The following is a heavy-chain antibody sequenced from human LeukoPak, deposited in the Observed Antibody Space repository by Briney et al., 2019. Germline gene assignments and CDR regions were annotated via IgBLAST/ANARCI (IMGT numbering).Heavy chain of an antibody. V-gene: IGHV1-69*06. J-gene: IGHJ4*02. CDR2: TIPIFGTA. Sequence: GSSVKVSCKASRGTFSSYAISWVRQAPGQGLEWMGGTIPIFGTANYAQKFQGRVTITADKSTSTAYMELSSLRSEDTAVYYCARSSIIAAAGPYYFDYWGQGTLVTVSS. CDR3: ARSSIIAAAGPYYFDY. D-gene: IGHD6-13*01. CDR1: RGTFSSYA.